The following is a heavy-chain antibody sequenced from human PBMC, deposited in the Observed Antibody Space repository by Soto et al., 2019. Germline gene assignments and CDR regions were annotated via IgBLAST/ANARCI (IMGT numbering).Heavy chain of an antibody. CDR2: ISAYNGNT. Sequence: QVQLVQSGPEVKKPGDSVKVSCTASGYTFSSYGIAWVRQAPGQGLEWMGWISAYNGNTNYAQKFQGRLTMTTDTSTSTAYMELRSLRSDDTAVYYCARDPGFFYYDAIVTFDYWGQGTLVTFSS. V-gene: IGHV1-18*01. CDR3: ARDPGFFYYDAIVTFDY. D-gene: IGHD3-22*01. CDR1: GYTFSSYG. J-gene: IGHJ4*02.